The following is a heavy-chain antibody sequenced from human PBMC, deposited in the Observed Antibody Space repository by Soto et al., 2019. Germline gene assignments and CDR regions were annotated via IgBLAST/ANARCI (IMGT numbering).Heavy chain of an antibody. D-gene: IGHD6-19*01. V-gene: IGHV4-59*01. CDR1: GGSISNYY. Sequence: QVQLQESGPGLVKPSETLSLTCTVSGGSISNYYWSWIRQPPGKGLECIGYIYYSGSTNYNPSLKSRVIIXVDXSXIQFSLKLSSVTAADTAVYYCARGGIAVAGRSWFDPWGQGTLVTVSS. CDR2: IYYSGST. CDR3: ARGGIAVAGRSWFDP. J-gene: IGHJ5*02.